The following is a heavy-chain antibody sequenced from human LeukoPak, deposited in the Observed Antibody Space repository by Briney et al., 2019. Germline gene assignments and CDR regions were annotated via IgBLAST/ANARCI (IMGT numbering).Heavy chain of an antibody. CDR1: GFTFSSYE. CDR2: ISSSGSTI. V-gene: IGHV3-48*03. Sequence: GGSLRLSCAASGFTFSSYEMNWVRQAPGKGLEWVSYISSSGSTIYYADSVKGRFTISRDNAKNSLYLQMNSLRAEDTAVYYCARGDHYDSSGYYYVFWGQGTLVTVSS. CDR3: ARGDHYDSSGYYYVF. D-gene: IGHD3-22*01. J-gene: IGHJ4*02.